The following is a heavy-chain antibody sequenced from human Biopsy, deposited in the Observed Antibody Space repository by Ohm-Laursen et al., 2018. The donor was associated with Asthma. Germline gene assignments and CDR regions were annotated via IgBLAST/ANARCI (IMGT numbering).Heavy chain of an antibody. CDR2: VYSTGST. CDR3: ARATSTWSQSGPHYFDH. Sequence: GTLSLTCRVYGGSISSFYWSWIRQFPGKGLEWMGYVYSTGSTRYNPPLKSRVTISVDTSVNQVSLKLTSMTAADTAVYYCARATSTWSQSGPHYFDHWGQGALVTVSS. J-gene: IGHJ4*02. V-gene: IGHV4-59*01. CDR1: GGSISSFY. D-gene: IGHD6-13*01.